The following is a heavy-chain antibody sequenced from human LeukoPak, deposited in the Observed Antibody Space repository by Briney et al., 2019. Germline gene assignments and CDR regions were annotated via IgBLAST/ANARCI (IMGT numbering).Heavy chain of an antibody. CDR2: ISSSSSYI. J-gene: IGHJ4*02. D-gene: IGHD3-22*01. Sequence: GGSLRLSCAVSGFTFSSYSMNWVRQAPGKGLEWVSSISSSSSYIYYADSVKGRFTISRDNAKNSLYLQMNSLRAEDTAVYYCARDLKYYYDSSGYSTHSFDYWGQGTLVTVSS. V-gene: IGHV3-21*01. CDR3: ARDLKYYYDSSGYSTHSFDY. CDR1: GFTFSSYS.